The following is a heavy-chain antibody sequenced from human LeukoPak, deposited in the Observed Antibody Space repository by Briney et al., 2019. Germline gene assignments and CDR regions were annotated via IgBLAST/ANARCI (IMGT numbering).Heavy chain of an antibody. Sequence: GGSLRLSCAASGFIFANYAMHWVRQAPGNGLEWVAVISYDGSNKDYADSVKGRFTISRDDSKNTLYLQMNSLRSDDTALYYCATAKGGSYWGGFDNWGPGTLVTVSS. CDR2: ISYDGSNK. J-gene: IGHJ4*02. CDR3: ATAKGGSYWGGFDN. V-gene: IGHV3-30*04. CDR1: GFIFANYA. D-gene: IGHD3-10*01.